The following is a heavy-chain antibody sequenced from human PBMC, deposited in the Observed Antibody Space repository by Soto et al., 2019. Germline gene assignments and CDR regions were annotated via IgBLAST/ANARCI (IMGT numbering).Heavy chain of an antibody. V-gene: IGHV3-15*01. CDR2: IKSKTDGGIT. CDR3: TTDLPR. CDR1: GFTFSNAW. J-gene: IGHJ4*02. Sequence: EVQLVESGGGLVKPGGSLRLSCAASGFTFSNAWMSWVRQAPGKGLEWVGRIKSKTDGGITDYAAPVKGRFTISRDDSKNTLYLQMNSLKTEDTAVYYCTTDLPRWGQGTLVTVSS.